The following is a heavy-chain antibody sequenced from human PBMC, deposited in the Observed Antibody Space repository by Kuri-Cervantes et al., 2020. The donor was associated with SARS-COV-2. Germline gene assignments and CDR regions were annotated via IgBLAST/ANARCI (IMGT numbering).Heavy chain of an antibody. CDR2: MNPNSGNT. D-gene: IGHD3-10*01. J-gene: IGHJ4*02. V-gene: IGHV1-8*02. CDR3: AASMVRGVMGY. CDR1: GYTLTNYG. Sequence: ASVKVSCKASGYTLTNYGISWVRQAPGQGLEWMGWMNPNSGNTGYAQKFQGRVTMTRNTSVSTAYMELSSLRSADTAVYYCAASMVRGVMGYWGQGTLVTVSS.